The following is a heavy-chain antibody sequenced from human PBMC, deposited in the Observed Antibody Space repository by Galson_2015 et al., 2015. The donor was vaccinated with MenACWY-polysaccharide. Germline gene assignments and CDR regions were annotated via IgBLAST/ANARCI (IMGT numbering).Heavy chain of an antibody. D-gene: IGHD3-10*01. CDR1: GFTFSSYW. J-gene: IGHJ4*02. V-gene: IGHV3-74*01. CDR2: INSDGSST. Sequence: LRLSCAASGFTFSSYWMHWVRQVPGQGLVWVSRINSDGSSTSYADSVKGRFTISRDNAKNTLYLQMNSLRAEDTAVYHCARQPTYYGSGWGQGTLVTVSP. CDR3: ARQPTYYGSG.